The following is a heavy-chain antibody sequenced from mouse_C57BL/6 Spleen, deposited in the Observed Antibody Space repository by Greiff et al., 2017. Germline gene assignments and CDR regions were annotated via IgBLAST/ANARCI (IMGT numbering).Heavy chain of an antibody. J-gene: IGHJ2*01. V-gene: IGHV1-7*01. CDR3: ARYDYGFGY. Sequence: QVHVKQSGAELAKPGASVKLSCKASGYTFTSYWMHWVKQRPGQGLEWIGHINPSSGYTKYNQKFKDKATLTADKSSSTAYMQLSSLTYEDSAVYYCARYDYGFGYWGQGTTLTVSS. CDR1: GYTFTSYW. CDR2: INPSSGYT. D-gene: IGHD2-4*01.